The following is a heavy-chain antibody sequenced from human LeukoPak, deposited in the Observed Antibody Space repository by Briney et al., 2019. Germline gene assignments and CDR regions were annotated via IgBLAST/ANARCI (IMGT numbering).Heavy chain of an antibody. V-gene: IGHV3-23*01. D-gene: IGHD3-22*01. Sequence: AGGSLRLSCAASGFTFSSYAMSWVRQAPGKGLEWVSAISGSGGSTYYADSVKGRFTISRDNSKNTLYLQMNSLRAEDTAVYYCAKDGVKYYDRNDNYGMDVWGQGTTVTVSS. CDR2: ISGSGGST. CDR3: AKDGVKYYDRNDNYGMDV. CDR1: GFTFSSYA. J-gene: IGHJ6*02.